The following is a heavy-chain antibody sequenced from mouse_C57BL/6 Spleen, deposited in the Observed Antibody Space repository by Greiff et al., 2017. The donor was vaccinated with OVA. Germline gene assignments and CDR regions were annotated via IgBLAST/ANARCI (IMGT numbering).Heavy chain of an antibody. V-gene: IGHV1-4*01. CDR3: ARDTTVVEGAWFAY. CDR2: INPSSGYT. D-gene: IGHD1-1*01. CDR1: GYTFTSYT. Sequence: VQLQESGAELARPGASVKMSCKASGYTFTSYTMHWVKQRPGQGLEWIGYINPSSGYTKYNQKFKDKATLTAEKSSSTAYMQLSSLTSEDSAVYYCARDTTVVEGAWFAYWGQGTLVTVSA. J-gene: IGHJ3*01.